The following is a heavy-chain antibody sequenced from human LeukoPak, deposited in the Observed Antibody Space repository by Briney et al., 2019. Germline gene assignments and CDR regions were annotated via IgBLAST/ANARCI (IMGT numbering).Heavy chain of an antibody. Sequence: SETLSLTCTVSGGSISSTNYYWGWIRQPPGKGLECIGTIYYSGSTYYSPSLKSRVTISVDTSKNQFSLKLSSVTAADTAMYYCARLAGYFYDSSGYPKPSSLIDFRGQGTLVTVSS. V-gene: IGHV4-39*01. J-gene: IGHJ4*02. CDR1: GGSISSTNYY. CDR2: IYYSGST. CDR3: ARLAGYFYDSSGYPKPSSLIDF. D-gene: IGHD3-22*01.